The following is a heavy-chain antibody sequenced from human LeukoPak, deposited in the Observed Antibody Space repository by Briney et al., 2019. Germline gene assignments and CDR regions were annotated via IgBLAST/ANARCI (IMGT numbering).Heavy chain of an antibody. J-gene: IGHJ6*02. D-gene: IGHD3-3*01. CDR2: IYPGDSDT. CDR1: GYSFTSYW. V-gene: IGHV5-51*01. CDR3: ARHQSDFWSGRSYYYYGVDV. Sequence: GESLKTSCKCSGYSFTSYWIGWVRQMPGKGLGWMGIIYPGDSDTRSSPSFQGHVTVSADKSISIAYLQWSSLKASDSAMYYCARHQSDFWSGRSYYYYGVDVWGQGTTVTVSS.